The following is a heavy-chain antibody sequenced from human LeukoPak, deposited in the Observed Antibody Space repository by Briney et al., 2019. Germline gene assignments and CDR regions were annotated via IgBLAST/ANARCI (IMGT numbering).Heavy chain of an antibody. D-gene: IGHD3-9*01. J-gene: IGHJ4*02. CDR3: AREDYDILTGYRPHFDY. CDR1: GFTFSSYE. Sequence: PGGSLRLSCAASGFTFSSYEMNWVRQAPGKGLEWVSYISSSGSTIYYADSVKGRFTISRDNAKNSLYLQMNSLRAEDTAVYYCAREDYDILTGYRPHFDYWGQGTLVTVSS. CDR2: ISSSGSTI. V-gene: IGHV3-48*03.